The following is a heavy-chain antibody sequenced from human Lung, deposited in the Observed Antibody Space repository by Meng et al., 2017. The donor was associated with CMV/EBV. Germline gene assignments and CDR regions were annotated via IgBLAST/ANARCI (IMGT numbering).Heavy chain of an antibody. Sequence: GGSXRLXXAASGFTVSSNYMTWVRQAPGKGLEWVSVIYSGGGTYYADSVKGRFTISRDNSKSAIYLQMNTLRAEDTAVYYCARVGWQQQHWFFDLWGRGTXVTVSS. J-gene: IGHJ2*01. D-gene: IGHD4-23*01. CDR1: GFTVSSNY. CDR3: ARVGWQQQHWFFDL. CDR2: IYSGGGT. V-gene: IGHV3-53*01.